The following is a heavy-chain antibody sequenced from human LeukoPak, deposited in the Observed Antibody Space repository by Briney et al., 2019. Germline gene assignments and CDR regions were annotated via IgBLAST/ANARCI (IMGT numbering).Heavy chain of an antibody. Sequence: ASVKVSCKASGYTFTGYYMHWVRQAPGQGLEWMGWINPNSGGTNYAQKFQGRVTMTRDTSISTAYMELSRLRSDDTAVYYCARDLGGYCSGGSCYSAFQHWFDPWGQGTLVTVSS. CDR3: ARDLGGYCSGGSCYSAFQHWFDP. D-gene: IGHD2-15*01. CDR1: GYTFTGYY. V-gene: IGHV1-2*02. J-gene: IGHJ5*02. CDR2: INPNSGGT.